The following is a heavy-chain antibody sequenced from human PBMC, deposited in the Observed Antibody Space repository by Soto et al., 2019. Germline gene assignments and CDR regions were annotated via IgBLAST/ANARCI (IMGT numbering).Heavy chain of an antibody. J-gene: IGHJ4*02. CDR2: IIPIFGTA. D-gene: IGHD3-22*01. Sequence: GAPVKVSCKASGGTFSSYAISWVRQAPGQGLEWMGGIIPIFGTANYAQKFQGRVTITADKSTSTAYMELSSLRSEDTAVYYCARVGPSNYYDSSGPWGQGTLVTVSS. CDR1: GGTFSSYA. V-gene: IGHV1-69*06. CDR3: ARVGPSNYYDSSGP.